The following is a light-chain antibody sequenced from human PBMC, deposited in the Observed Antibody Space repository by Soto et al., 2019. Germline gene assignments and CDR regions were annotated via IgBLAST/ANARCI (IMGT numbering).Light chain of an antibody. J-gene: IGLJ1*01. CDR2: RSN. Sequence: QSVLTQPPSAPGTPGQRVTISCSGSSSNIGSNYVYWYQQPPGTAPKLLIYRSNQRPSVVPDRFSGSKSGTSASLAISGLRSEDEADYYCAAWDDSLSGLYVFGTGTKVTVL. CDR1: SSNIGSNY. V-gene: IGLV1-47*01. CDR3: AAWDDSLSGLYV.